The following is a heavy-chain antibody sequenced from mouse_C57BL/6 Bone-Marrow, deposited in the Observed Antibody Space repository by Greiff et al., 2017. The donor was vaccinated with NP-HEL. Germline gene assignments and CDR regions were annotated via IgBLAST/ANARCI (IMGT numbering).Heavy chain of an antibody. V-gene: IGHV2-9-1*01. D-gene: IGHD4-1*01. J-gene: IGHJ3*01. CDR2: IWTGGGT. Sequence: VKVVESGPGLVAPSQSLSITCTVSGFSLTSYAISWVRQPPGKGLEWLGVIWTGGGTNYNLALKSRLSISKDNSKSQVFLKMNSLQTDDTARYYCARTPLQTGAWFAYWGQGTLVTVSA. CDR3: ARTPLQTGAWFAY. CDR1: GFSLTSYA.